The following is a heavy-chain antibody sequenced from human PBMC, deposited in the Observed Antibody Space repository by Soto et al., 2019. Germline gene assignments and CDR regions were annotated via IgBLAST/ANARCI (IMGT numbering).Heavy chain of an antibody. CDR2: IYHIGST. V-gene: IGHV4-59*01. CDR3: ARFTYKSGFNWFDP. Sequence: QVQLQESGPGLVKPLETLSLTCTVSGAPINSDYWSWIRQSPGKGLAWIGYIYHIGSTDYNPSLKSRVTIAIDKSKNQFSLTLRSVTAADTAVYFCARFTYKSGFNWFDPWGQGTQVTVSS. D-gene: IGHD5-12*01. J-gene: IGHJ5*02. CDR1: GAPINSDY.